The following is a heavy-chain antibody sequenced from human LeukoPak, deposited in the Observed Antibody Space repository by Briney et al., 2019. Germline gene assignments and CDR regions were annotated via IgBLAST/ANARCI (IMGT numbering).Heavy chain of an antibody. J-gene: IGHJ4*02. CDR3: ARESSAGYFDY. D-gene: IGHD2-2*01. Sequence: PSETLSLTCTASGGSISSYYWSWIRQPPGKGLEWIGYIYYSGSTNYNPSLKSRVTISVDTSKNQFSLKLSSVTAADTAVYYCARESSAGYFDYWGQGTLVTVSS. CDR1: GGSISSYY. CDR2: IYYSGST. V-gene: IGHV4-59*01.